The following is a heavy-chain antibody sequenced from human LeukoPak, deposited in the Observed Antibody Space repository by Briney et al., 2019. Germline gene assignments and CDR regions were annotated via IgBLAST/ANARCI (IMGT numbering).Heavy chain of an antibody. Sequence: SQTLSLTCTVSGGSISSGSYYWSWIRQPAGKGLEWIGRIYTSGSTNYNPSLKSRVTISVDTSKNQFSLKLSSVTAADTAVYYCARDIPRGDWDQRDINDAFDIWGQGTMVTVSS. V-gene: IGHV4-61*02. J-gene: IGHJ3*02. D-gene: IGHD3/OR15-3a*01. CDR2: IYTSGST. CDR1: GGSISSGSYY. CDR3: ARDIPRGDWDQRDINDAFDI.